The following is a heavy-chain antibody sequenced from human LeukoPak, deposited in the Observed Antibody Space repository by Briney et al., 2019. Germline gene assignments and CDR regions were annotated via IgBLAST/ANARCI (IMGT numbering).Heavy chain of an antibody. J-gene: IGHJ4*02. V-gene: IGHV4-34*01. CDR2: MHHSGSS. D-gene: IGHD3-10*01. CDR1: GGSFSGYY. CDR3: ARHRMVRGVNFDY. Sequence: SETLSLTCAVYGGSFSGYYWSWIRQSPGKGLEWIGEMHHSGSSDYNPSLKSRVTISVDTSKNQFSLKLSSVTAADTAVYYCARHRMVRGVNFDYWGQGTLVTVSS.